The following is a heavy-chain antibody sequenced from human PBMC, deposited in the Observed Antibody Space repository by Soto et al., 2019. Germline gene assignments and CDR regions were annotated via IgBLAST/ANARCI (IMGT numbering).Heavy chain of an antibody. CDR1: GFSLSTSGVG. D-gene: IGHD4-17*01. CDR2: IYWDDDK. Sequence: QITLNESGPTLVKPTQTLTLTCTFSGFSLSTSGVGVGWIRQPPGKALEWLALIYWDDDKRYSPALKSRLTITKDTSKNRVVLTVTNMDPVDTATYYCAHTVSDFYGDINPFDYWGQGTLVTVSS. V-gene: IGHV2-5*02. J-gene: IGHJ4*02. CDR3: AHTVSDFYGDINPFDY.